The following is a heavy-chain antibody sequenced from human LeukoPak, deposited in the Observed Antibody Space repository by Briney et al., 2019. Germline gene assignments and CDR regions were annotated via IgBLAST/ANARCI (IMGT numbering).Heavy chain of an antibody. CDR2: ISNKDNSYTT. V-gene: IGHV3-72*01. Sequence: GGSLRLSCAASGFTFSDHYMDGVRPAPGKGLEWVGRISNKDNSYTTEYAASVKGRFTISRDDSNNSLYLQMNSLKCEDTAVYYCAREWDSGSYYLGYFDYWGQGTLVAVSS. J-gene: IGHJ4*02. CDR1: GFTFSDHY. D-gene: IGHD1-26*01. CDR3: AREWDSGSYYLGYFDY.